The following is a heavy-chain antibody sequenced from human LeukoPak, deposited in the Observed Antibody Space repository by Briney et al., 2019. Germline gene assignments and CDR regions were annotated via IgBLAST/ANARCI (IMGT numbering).Heavy chain of an antibody. V-gene: IGHV1-69*13. CDR2: IIPILGAT. D-gene: IGHD2-2*01. J-gene: IGHJ5*02. Sequence: GASVKVSCKASGYTFTNNDIHWVRQAPGQGLEWMGGIIPILGATNYAQKFQGRVTITADESTSTAYMELSSLRSEDTAVYYCARVFGCSSPYCYNWFNPWGQGTLVTVSS. CDR3: ARVFGCSSPYCYNWFNP. CDR1: GYTFTNND.